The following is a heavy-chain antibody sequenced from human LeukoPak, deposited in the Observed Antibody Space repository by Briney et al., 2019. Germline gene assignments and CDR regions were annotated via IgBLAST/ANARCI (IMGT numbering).Heavy chain of an antibody. V-gene: IGHV4-59*01. D-gene: IGHD1-1*01. Sequence: SETLSLTCTVSSGSINNFYWSWIRQPPGKGLEWIGYIYYSGSTNYNPSLKSRVTISVDTSKNQFSLKLSSVTAADTAVYYCARGAPYKYYFDYWGQGTLVTVSS. CDR3: ARGAPYKYYFDY. CDR1: SGSINNFY. CDR2: IYYSGST. J-gene: IGHJ4*02.